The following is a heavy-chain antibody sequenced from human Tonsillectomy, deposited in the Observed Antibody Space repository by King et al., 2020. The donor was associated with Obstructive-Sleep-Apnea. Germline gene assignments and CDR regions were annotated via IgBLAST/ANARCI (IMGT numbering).Heavy chain of an antibody. J-gene: IGHJ6*02. CDR1: GFTLSNYA. CDR3: ARAPRIPLRFLGGSPQGSHYSMDV. V-gene: IGHV3-64*01. D-gene: IGHD4-23*01. Sequence: VQLVESGGGLVQPGGSLRLSCAASGFTLSNYAMHWVRQAPGKGLEYVSGLSHNGDTTYSANSVKGRFAISRDNSKNTLYLQMGSLRAEDMAVYYCARAPRIPLRFLGGSPQGSHYSMDVWGQGATVTVSS. CDR2: LSHNGDTT.